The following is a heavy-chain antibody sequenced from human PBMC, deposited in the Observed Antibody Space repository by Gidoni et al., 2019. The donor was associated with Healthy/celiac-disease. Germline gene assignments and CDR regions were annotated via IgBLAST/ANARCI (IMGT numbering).Heavy chain of an antibody. Sequence: QVQLVQSGAEVKKPGSSVKVSCQASGGPFSSYAISWVRQAPGQGLEWMGGIIPIFGTANYAQKFQGRVTITADKSTSTAYMELSSLRSEDTAVYYCAVTDEAAAPAIFDYWGQGTLVTVSS. CDR1: GGPFSSYA. CDR2: IIPIFGTA. D-gene: IGHD6-13*01. J-gene: IGHJ4*02. V-gene: IGHV1-69*06. CDR3: AVTDEAAAPAIFDY.